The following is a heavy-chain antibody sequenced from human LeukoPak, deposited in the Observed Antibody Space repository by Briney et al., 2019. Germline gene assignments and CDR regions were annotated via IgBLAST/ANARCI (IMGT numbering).Heavy chain of an antibody. CDR2: INPNSGGT. J-gene: IGHJ4*02. D-gene: IGHD5-18*01. Sequence: GASVKVSCKASGYTFTGYYMHWVRQAPGQGLEWMGWINPNSGGTNYAQKFQGRVTMTRDTSISTAYMELGRLRSDETAVYFCARAVLLGTDFDYWGQGTMVTISS. V-gene: IGHV1-2*02. CDR3: ARAVLLGTDFDY. CDR1: GYTFTGYY.